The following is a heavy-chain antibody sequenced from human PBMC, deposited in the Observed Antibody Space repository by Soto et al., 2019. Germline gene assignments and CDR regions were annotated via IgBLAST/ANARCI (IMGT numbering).Heavy chain of an antibody. CDR2: ISYDGSNK. J-gene: IGHJ4*02. D-gene: IGHD3-16*02. CDR1: GFTFSSYA. CDR3: ARFSSLGELSLDPPLFDY. Sequence: GGSLRLSCAASGFTFSSYAMHWVRQAPGKGLEWVAVISYDGSNKYYADSVKGRFTISRDNSKNTLYLQMNSLRAEDTAVYYCARFSSLGELSLDPPLFDYWGQGTLVTVSS. V-gene: IGHV3-30-3*01.